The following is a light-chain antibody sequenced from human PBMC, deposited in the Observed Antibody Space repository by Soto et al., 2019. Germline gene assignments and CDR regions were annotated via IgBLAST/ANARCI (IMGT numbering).Light chain of an antibody. CDR3: NSYTTTSALV. V-gene: IGLV2-14*01. CDR2: EVS. J-gene: IGLJ1*01. CDR1: SADIGSHDY. Sequence: QSVLTQPASVSGSPGQSITISCTGSSADIGSHDYVSWYQQHPGKVPKLITYEVSKRPSGASDRFSGSKSGNAAYLSISGLQPEDEADYYCNSYTTTSALVFGTGTKVTVL.